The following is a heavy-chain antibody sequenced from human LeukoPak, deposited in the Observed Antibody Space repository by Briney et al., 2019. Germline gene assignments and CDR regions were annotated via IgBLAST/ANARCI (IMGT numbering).Heavy chain of an antibody. V-gene: IGHV3-23*01. CDR2: ISGSGGST. CDR3: AKENVVRGVIGGYFDY. Sequence: GGSLRLSRAASGFTFSSYAMSWVRQAPGKGLEWVSTISGSGGSTYYADSVKGRFTISRDNSKNTLYLQMNSLRAEDTAVYYCAKENVVRGVIGGYFDYWGQGTLVTVSS. CDR1: GFTFSSYA. D-gene: IGHD3-10*01. J-gene: IGHJ4*02.